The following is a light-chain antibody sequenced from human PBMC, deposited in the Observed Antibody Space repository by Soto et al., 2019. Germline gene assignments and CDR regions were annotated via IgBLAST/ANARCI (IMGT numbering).Light chain of an antibody. J-gene: IGKJ4*01. CDR1: QSVSSSY. V-gene: IGKV3-20*01. CDR2: GAS. CDR3: QQYGSSPPGLT. Sequence: EIVLTQSPGTLSLSPGERATLSCRASQSVSSSYLAWYQQKPGQAPRLLIYGASSRPTGIPARFSGSGSGTDFTLTISRLEPEDFAVYYCQQYGSSPPGLTFGGGTKVEIK.